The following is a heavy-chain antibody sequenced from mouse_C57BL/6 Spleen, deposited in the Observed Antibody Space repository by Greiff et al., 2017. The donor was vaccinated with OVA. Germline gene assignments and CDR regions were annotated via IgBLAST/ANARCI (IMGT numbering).Heavy chain of an antibody. CDR3: ARESYGSSLFDY. J-gene: IGHJ2*01. Sequence: EVQLQQSGPELVKPGASVKISCKASGYSFTDYNMNWVKQSHGKSLEWIGVITPNYGTTSYNQKFKGKATLTVDQSSSTAYMQLNSLTSEDSAVYYSARESYGSSLFDYWGQGTTLTVSS. D-gene: IGHD1-1*01. V-gene: IGHV1-39*01. CDR2: ITPNYGTT. CDR1: GYSFTDYN.